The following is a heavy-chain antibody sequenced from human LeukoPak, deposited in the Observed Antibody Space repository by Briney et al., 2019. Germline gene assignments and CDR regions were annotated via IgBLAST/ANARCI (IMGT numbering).Heavy chain of an antibody. CDR1: GFTFSSYA. V-gene: IGHV3-23*01. J-gene: IGHJ4*02. CDR2: ISGSGDTT. Sequence: AGGSLRLSCAASGFTFSSYAMSWVRQAPGKGLEWVSGISGSGDTTYYADSVKGRFTISRDNSKNTLYLQMDSLRAEDTAVYYCAKVILGASNIDYWGQGTLVAVSS. D-gene: IGHD1-26*01. CDR3: AKVILGASNIDY.